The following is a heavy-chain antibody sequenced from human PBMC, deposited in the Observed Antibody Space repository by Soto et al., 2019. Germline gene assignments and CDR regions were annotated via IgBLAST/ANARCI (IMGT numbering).Heavy chain of an antibody. CDR1: GYTITSYY. Sequence: KLSCKASGYTITSYYMHWVRQAPGQGLEWMGIINPSGGSTSYAQRFQGRVTMTRDTSTSTVYMELSSLRSEDTAVYYCARHSSTTGPFDYWGQGTLVTVSS. CDR3: ARHSSTTGPFDY. CDR2: INPSGGST. J-gene: IGHJ4*02. D-gene: IGHD6-13*01. V-gene: IGHV1-46*01.